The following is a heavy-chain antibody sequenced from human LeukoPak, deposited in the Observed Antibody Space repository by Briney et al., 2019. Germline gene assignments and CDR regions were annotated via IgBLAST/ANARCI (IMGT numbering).Heavy chain of an antibody. Sequence: GESLRLSCAASGFTFSDYGLYWVRQAPGKGLEWVATMSYDEKKYHADSVKGRFTISRDNSKNALYLQMNSLRVEDTAVYYCARGITDYSGYDYWGQGTLVTVSS. CDR3: ARGITDYSGYDY. J-gene: IGHJ4*02. CDR2: MSYDEKK. D-gene: IGHD5-12*01. V-gene: IGHV3-30*14. CDR1: GFTFSDYG.